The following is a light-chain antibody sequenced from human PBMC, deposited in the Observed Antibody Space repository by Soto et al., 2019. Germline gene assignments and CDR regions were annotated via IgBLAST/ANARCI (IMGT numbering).Light chain of an antibody. V-gene: IGKV3-11*01. CDR3: QQRGNLPWT. Sequence: EIVLTRSPATLSLSPGERVTLSCRASQSLRDYLAWYQQKPGQAPRLLIYDASNRATGIPARFSGSGSGTDFTLTISSLEPEDFAVYYCQQRGNLPWTFGQGTKVEIK. CDR2: DAS. J-gene: IGKJ1*01. CDR1: QSLRDY.